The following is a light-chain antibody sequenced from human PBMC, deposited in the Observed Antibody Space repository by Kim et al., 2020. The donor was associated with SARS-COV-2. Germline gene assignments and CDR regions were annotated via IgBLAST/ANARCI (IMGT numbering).Light chain of an antibody. Sequence: AIQLTQSPSSLSASVGDRVTITCRASQVISSALAWYQQKPGKAPKLLIYDASSLESGVPSRFSGSGSGTDFTLTISSLQPEDFATYYCQQFNSYPLFGQGTRLEIK. CDR2: DAS. CDR3: QQFNSYPL. J-gene: IGKJ5*01. V-gene: IGKV1-13*02. CDR1: QVISSA.